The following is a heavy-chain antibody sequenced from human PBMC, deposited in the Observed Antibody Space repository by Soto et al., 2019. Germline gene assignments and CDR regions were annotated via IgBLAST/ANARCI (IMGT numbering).Heavy chain of an antibody. D-gene: IGHD4-4*01. J-gene: IGHJ5*02. CDR3: AGDPDSHYNDSHASSYP. V-gene: IGHV1-18*01. Sequence: ASVKVSCKASGYTFTSYGISWVRQAPGQGLEWMGWISAYNGNTYYAQKFQGRVTISADKFTGTAYMELTGLRSDDTAVYYCAGDPDSHYNDSHASSYPWGQGTLVTVSS. CDR2: ISAYNGNT. CDR1: GYTFTSYG.